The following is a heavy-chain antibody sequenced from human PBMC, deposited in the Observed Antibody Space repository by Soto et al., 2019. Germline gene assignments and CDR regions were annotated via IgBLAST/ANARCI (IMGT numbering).Heavy chain of an antibody. CDR1: GGSISSSSYY. CDR2: IYYSGST. D-gene: IGHD3-10*01. CDR3: ARPFYYYGSGSDYYYYYGMDV. V-gene: IGHV4-39*01. J-gene: IGHJ6*02. Sequence: PSETLSLTCTVSGGSISSSSYYWGWIRQPPGKGLEWIGSIYYSGSTYYNPSLKSRVTISVDTSKNQFSLKLSSVTAADTAVYYCARPFYYYGSGSDYYYYYGMDVWGQGTTVTVSS.